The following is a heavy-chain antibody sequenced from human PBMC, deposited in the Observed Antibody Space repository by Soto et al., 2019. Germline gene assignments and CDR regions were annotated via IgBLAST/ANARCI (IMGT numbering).Heavy chain of an antibody. CDR1: GYTFTTYD. CDR2: MNPNSGNT. CDR3: AGELEIGA. V-gene: IGHV1-8*01. D-gene: IGHD1-1*01. J-gene: IGHJ3*01. Sequence: ASVKVSCQASGYTFTTYDINWVRQATGQGLEWMGWMNPNSGNTGYAQKFQGRVTLTRNTSINTAYMELGSLRSEDTAVYYCAGELEIGAWGQGTMVTVSS.